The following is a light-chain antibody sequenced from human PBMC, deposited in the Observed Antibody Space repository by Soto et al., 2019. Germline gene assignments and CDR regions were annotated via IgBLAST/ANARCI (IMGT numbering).Light chain of an antibody. J-gene: IGKJ4*01. Sequence: EIVMTQSPATLSVSPGEGATLSCKASQNVYNNLAWYQQRPGQPPRLLIYDASTRATGISARFSGSVYGTEFTLTISSLQSEDFAVYFCQQCRNWPLTVGGGTKVEIK. V-gene: IGKV3-15*01. CDR1: QNVYNN. CDR2: DAS. CDR3: QQCRNWPLT.